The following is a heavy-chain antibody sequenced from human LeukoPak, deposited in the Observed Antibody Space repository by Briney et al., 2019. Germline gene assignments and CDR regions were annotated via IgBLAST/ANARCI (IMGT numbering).Heavy chain of an antibody. V-gene: IGHV1-18*01. CDR3: ARDTALASIAYYFGMDV. J-gene: IGHJ6*02. D-gene: IGHD5-18*01. Sequence: ASVKVSCKSSGYSFTDYGISWVRQAPGQGLEWMGWISGYNGYTSYAQNFQGRVTMTTQTSTSTAYMEVRSLRSDDTAVYYCARDTALASIAYYFGMDVWGQGTTVTVSS. CDR2: ISGYNGYT. CDR1: GYSFTDYG.